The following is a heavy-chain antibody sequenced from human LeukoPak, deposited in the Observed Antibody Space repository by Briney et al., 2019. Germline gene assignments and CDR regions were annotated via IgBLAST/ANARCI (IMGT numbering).Heavy chain of an antibody. Sequence: GGSLRLSCAASGFTFSSYAMSWVRQAPGKGLEWVANIKQDGSEKYYVDSVKGRFTISRDNAKNSLYLQMNSLRAEGTAVYYCARVGPDSSGWALNYYYYYYMDVWGKGTTVTISS. CDR1: GFTFSSYA. D-gene: IGHD6-19*01. CDR2: IKQDGSEK. CDR3: ARVGPDSSGWALNYYYYYYMDV. J-gene: IGHJ6*03. V-gene: IGHV3-7*01.